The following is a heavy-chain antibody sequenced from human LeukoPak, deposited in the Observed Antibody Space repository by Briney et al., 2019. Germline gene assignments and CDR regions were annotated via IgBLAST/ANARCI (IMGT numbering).Heavy chain of an antibody. CDR1: GGSISSYY. CDR3: ARGGYYGSGNDFRFDP. CDR2: IYYSGST. D-gene: IGHD3-10*01. V-gene: IGHV4-59*01. J-gene: IGHJ5*02. Sequence: SETLSLTCTVSGGSISSYYWSWIRQPPGKGLEWIGYIYYSGSTYYKPSLKSRVTISLDTSKNQFSLKLSSVTAADTAVYYCARGGYYGSGNDFRFDPWGQGTLVTVSS.